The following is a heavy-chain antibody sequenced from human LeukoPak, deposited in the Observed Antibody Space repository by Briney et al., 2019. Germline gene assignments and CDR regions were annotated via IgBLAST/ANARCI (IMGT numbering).Heavy chain of an antibody. J-gene: IGHJ4*02. D-gene: IGHD6-13*01. CDR2: INAGNGNT. V-gene: IGHV1-3*01. CDR3: ARVIGSWYGHIDY. Sequence: GASVKVSCKASGYTFTSYAMHWVRQAPGQRLEWMGWINAGNGNTKYSQKFQGRVTITRDTSASTAYMELSSLRSEDTAVYYCARVIGSWYGHIDYWGQGTLVTVSS. CDR1: GYTFTSYA.